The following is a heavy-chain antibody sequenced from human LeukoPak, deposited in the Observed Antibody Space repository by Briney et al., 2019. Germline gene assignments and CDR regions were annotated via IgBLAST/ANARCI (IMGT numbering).Heavy chain of an antibody. CDR1: GGTFSSYA. CDR3: ARDGRSGYSYGYVFDY. CDR2: IIPIFGTA. V-gene: IGHV1-69*13. D-gene: IGHD5-18*01. Sequence: SVTVSCKASGGTFSSYAISWVRQAPGQGLEWMGGIIPIFGTANYAQKFQGRVTITADESTSTAYMELSSLRSEDTAVYYCARDGRSGYSYGYVFDYWGQGTLVTVSS. J-gene: IGHJ4*02.